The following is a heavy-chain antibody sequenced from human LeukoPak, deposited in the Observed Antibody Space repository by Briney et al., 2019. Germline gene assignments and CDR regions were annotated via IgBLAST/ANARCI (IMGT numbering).Heavy chain of an antibody. D-gene: IGHD3-9*01. CDR3: ARGGFRYFDWFEDMDLHFDY. CDR1: GFTFSSYS. CDR2: ISSSSSYI. V-gene: IGHV3-21*01. Sequence: GGSLRLSCAASGFTFSSYSMNWVRQAPGKGLEWVSSISSSSSYIYYADSVKGRFTISRDNAKNSLYLQMNSLRAEDTAVYYCARGGFRYFDWFEDMDLHFDYWGQGTLVTVSS. J-gene: IGHJ4*02.